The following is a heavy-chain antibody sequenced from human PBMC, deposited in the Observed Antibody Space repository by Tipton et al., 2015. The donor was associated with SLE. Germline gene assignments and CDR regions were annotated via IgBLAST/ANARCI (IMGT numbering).Heavy chain of an antibody. CDR1: GFTFKTYW. D-gene: IGHD2-21*01. CDR3: ARGVVPNDS. Sequence: GSLRLSCAASGFTFKTYWMSWVRQAPGKGLEWVAHIKQDGSEKHHVDSVKGRFTISRDNSKKSLYLQMNSLRVEDTALYYCARGVVPNDSWGQGTLVTVSS. J-gene: IGHJ4*02. CDR2: IKQDGSEK. V-gene: IGHV3-7*03.